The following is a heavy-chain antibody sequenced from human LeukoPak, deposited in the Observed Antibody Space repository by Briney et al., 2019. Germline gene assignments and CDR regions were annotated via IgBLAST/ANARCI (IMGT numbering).Heavy chain of an antibody. V-gene: IGHV4-31*01. Sequence: PSETLSLTCTVSGGSISSGTYHWSWIRQYAGKGLEWIGHISHGGTTYYNPSLRSQVTISMDTSRNRFSLKLSSVTAADTAVYYCAIGGGSSSYVKRYYYYYYGMDVWGQGTTVTVSS. CDR2: ISHGGTT. D-gene: IGHD6-13*01. J-gene: IGHJ6*02. CDR1: GGSISSGTYH. CDR3: AIGGGSSSYVKRYYYYYYGMDV.